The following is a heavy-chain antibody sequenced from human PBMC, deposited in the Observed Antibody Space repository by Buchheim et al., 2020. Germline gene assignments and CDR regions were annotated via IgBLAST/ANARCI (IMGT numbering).Heavy chain of an antibody. V-gene: IGHV1-69*01. CDR1: GGTFNSYV. D-gene: IGHD1-26*01. CDR3: AKGALGGSWPGYYYYYIMDI. Sequence: QVQLVQSGAEVKKPGSSVKVSCKASGGTFNSYVISWVRQAPGQGLEWMGGIIPMFGKPNYAQKFQGRVTLTADQSTNTDYMELSSLRSEDTAVYYCAKGALGGSWPGYYYYYIMDIWGRGAT. J-gene: IGHJ6*02. CDR2: IIPMFGKP.